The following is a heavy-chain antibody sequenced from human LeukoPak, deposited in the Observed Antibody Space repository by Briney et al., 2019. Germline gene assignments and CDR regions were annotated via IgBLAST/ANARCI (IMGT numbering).Heavy chain of an antibody. D-gene: IGHD2-2*01. J-gene: IGHJ4*02. CDR2: FDPEDGET. V-gene: IGHV1-24*01. CDR1: GYTLTELS. CDR3: ATELYCSSTSCYEPN. Sequence: ASVKVSCEVSGYTLTELSMHWVRQAPGKGLEWMGGFDPEDGETIYAQKFQGRVTMTEDTSTDTAYMELSSLRSEDTAVYYCATELYCSSTSCYEPNWGQGTLVTVSS.